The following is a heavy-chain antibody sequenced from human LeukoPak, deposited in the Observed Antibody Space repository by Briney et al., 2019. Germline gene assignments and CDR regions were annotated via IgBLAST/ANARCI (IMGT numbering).Heavy chain of an antibody. CDR2: IYYSGST. J-gene: IGHJ2*01. D-gene: IGHD3-22*01. CDR3: ARDRRGSRGYLWYFDL. CDR1: GGSISSYY. Sequence: SETLSLTCTVSGGSISSYYWSWIRQPPGKGLEWIGYIYYSGSTNYNPSLKSRVTVSVDTSKNQFSLKLSSVTAADTAVYYCARDRRGSRGYLWYFDLWGRGTLVTVSS. V-gene: IGHV4-59*01.